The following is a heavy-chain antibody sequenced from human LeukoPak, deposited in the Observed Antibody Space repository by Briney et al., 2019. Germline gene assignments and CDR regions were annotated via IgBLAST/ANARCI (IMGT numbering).Heavy chain of an antibody. CDR1: GGSISSYY. Sequence: PPETLSLTCTVSGGSISSYYWSWIRQPAGKGLEWIGRIYTSGSTNYNPSLKSRVTMSVDTSKNQFSLKLSSVTAADTAVYYCARDQYSSGWFYYYYGMDVWGQGTTVTVSS. CDR2: IYTSGST. J-gene: IGHJ6*02. CDR3: ARDQYSSGWFYYYYGMDV. D-gene: IGHD6-19*01. V-gene: IGHV4-4*07.